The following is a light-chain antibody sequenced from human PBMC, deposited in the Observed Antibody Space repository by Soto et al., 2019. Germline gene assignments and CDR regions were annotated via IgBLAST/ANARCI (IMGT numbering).Light chain of an antibody. Sequence: PITQAPSSLSASVRDKVTLPCPASQSISSYLNWYQQKPGKAPKLLIYAASSLQSGVPSRFSGSGSGTDFTLTISSLQPEDFATYYCQQSYRTPLTFGGGTNVDIK. V-gene: IGKV1-39*01. CDR3: QQSYRTPLT. CDR2: AAS. CDR1: QSISSY. J-gene: IGKJ4*01.